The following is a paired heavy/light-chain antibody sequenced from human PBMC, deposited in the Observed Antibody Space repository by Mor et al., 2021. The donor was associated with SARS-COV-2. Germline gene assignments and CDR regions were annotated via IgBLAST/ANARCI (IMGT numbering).Heavy chain of an antibody. J-gene: IGHJ2*01. CDR1: GFTFSSYA. V-gene: IGHV3-23*01. CDR2: IIASGGST. D-gene: IGHD1-26*01. Sequence: EVQLLESGGGLVQPGGSLRLSCAASGFTFSSYAMSWVRQASGKGLEWVSGIIASGGSTYYADSVKGRFTISRDNSKSNVYLQMNSLRAEDTAVYYCAKRVGPSTGYFDLWGRGTLVTVSS. CDR3: AKRVGPSTGYFDL.
Light chain of an antibody. CDR2: GTS. CDR3: QQYGRSPQT. V-gene: IGKV3-20*01. CDR1: QSVSSTY. Sequence: EIVLTQSPGTLSLSPGERATLSCRASQSVSSTYLAWYQHKPGQAPRLLIYGTSSRATGIPDRFSGSGSGTDFTLTISGLEPEDFAVYYCQQYGRSPQTFGQGTKVEIK. J-gene: IGKJ1*01.